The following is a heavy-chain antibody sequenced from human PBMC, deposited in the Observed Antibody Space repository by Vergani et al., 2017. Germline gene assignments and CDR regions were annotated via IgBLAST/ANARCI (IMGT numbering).Heavy chain of an antibody. D-gene: IGHD1-26*01. CDR3: AIGKWGVEK. Sequence: ERLQESGPRLLKPSETLTLIRSVSGYPIPTAETWWSLIRWSQGEGLQWLGGVSSGGSQFYNACFGSRPTISMDPAKNQFSPTLTSVTAADSCVYFCAIGKWGVEKWGPGINVTVSS. J-gene: IGHJ4*02. CDR1: GYPIPTAETW. CDR2: VSSGGSQ. V-gene: IGHV4-30-4*01.